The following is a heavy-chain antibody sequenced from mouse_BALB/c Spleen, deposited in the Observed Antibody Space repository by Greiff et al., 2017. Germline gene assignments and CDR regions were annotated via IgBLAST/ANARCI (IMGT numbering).Heavy chain of an antibody. Sequence: EVKLVESGGGLVQPGGSLKLSCAASGFTFSSYGMSWVRQTPDKRLELVATINSNGGSTYYPDSVKGRFTISRDNAKNTLYLQMSSLKSEDTAMYYCARDGLRYPYWYFDVWGAGTTVTVSS. CDR1: GFTFSSYG. D-gene: IGHD1-1*01. J-gene: IGHJ1*01. V-gene: IGHV5-6-3*01. CDR3: ARDGLRYPYWYFDV. CDR2: INSNGGST.